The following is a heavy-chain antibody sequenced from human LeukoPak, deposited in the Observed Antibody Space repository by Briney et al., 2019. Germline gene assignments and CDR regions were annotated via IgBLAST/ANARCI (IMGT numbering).Heavy chain of an antibody. CDR3: ARDWGGRNRYDY. V-gene: IGHV3-66*01. J-gene: IGHJ4*02. CDR1: GFTASSNY. D-gene: IGHD1-26*01. Sequence: GGSLRLSCAASGFTASSNYMTWLRQAPGNGLEWVSILYSGGSAYYTDSVKGRFIFSRDNSKNTLYLQMNSLRAEDTAVYYCARDWGGRNRYDYWGQGTLVTVSS. CDR2: LYSGGSA.